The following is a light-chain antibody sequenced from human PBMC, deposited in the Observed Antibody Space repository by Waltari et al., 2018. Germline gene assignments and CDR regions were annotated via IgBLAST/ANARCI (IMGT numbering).Light chain of an antibody. Sequence: AIQLTQSPSSLSAYVGDRVTITCRARQDFSSALAWYQKKPGKAPNLLIYGASTLETGVPSRFRGSGSGTDFTLTISSLQPEDSATYYCQQFNSDLFTFGPGTKVDI. CDR2: GAS. CDR1: QDFSSA. V-gene: IGKV1-13*02. CDR3: QQFNSDLFT. J-gene: IGKJ3*01.